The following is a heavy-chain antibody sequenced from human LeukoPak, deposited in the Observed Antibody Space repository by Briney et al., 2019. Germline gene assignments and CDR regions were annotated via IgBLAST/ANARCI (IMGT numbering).Heavy chain of an antibody. V-gene: IGHV1-69*01. CDR3: ARVKRGYCSSTSCSNWFDP. CDR2: IIPIFGTA. Sequence: SVKVSCKASGGTFSSYAISWVRQAPGQGLEWMGGIIPIFGTANYAQKFQGRVTITADESTSTAYMELSSPRSEDTAVYYCARVKRGYCSSTSCSNWFDPWGQGTLVTVSS. CDR1: GGTFSSYA. D-gene: IGHD2-2*01. J-gene: IGHJ5*02.